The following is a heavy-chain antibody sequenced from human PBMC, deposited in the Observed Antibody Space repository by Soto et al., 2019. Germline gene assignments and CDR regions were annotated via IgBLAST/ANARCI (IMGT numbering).Heavy chain of an antibody. V-gene: IGHV3-23*01. Sequence: EVQLLESGGGLVQPGGSLRLSCAASGFTFSSYAINWVRQAPGKGLEWVSVISTTGGTTYYADSVKGRFTISRDNSKSTLYLQMNTLRAEDTAFYYWAKLRGGWATGQRAFDFWGQGTMVPVSS. D-gene: IGHD5-12*01. CDR3: AKLRGGWATGQRAFDF. J-gene: IGHJ3*01. CDR2: ISTTGGTT. CDR1: GFTFSSYA.